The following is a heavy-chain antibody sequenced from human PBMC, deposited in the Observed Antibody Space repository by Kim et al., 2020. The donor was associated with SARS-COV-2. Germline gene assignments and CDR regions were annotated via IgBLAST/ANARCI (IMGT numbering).Heavy chain of an antibody. V-gene: IGHV1-69*01. CDR2: S. CDR3: ARAAAGRVYY. Sequence: SNYAQKFQRRVTMSADEHTSTAYMELSSLRSEDTAVYYCARAAAGRVYYWGQGTLVTVSS. J-gene: IGHJ4*02. D-gene: IGHD6-13*01.